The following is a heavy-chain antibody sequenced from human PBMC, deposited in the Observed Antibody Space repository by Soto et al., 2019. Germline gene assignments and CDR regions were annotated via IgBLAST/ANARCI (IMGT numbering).Heavy chain of an antibody. CDR2: VSGSGGST. D-gene: IGHD2-2*01. J-gene: IGHJ6*02. Sequence: EVQLLESGGGLVQPGGSLRLSCAASGFTFTTYAMNWVRQAPGKGLEWVSTVSGSGGSTYHADSVKGRFTVSRDNSKNTLYLQRNRLRTEDTAVYYCAKQTPNAGSTVWGQGTTVTVSS. CDR3: AKQTPNAGSTV. V-gene: IGHV3-23*01. CDR1: GFTFTTYA.